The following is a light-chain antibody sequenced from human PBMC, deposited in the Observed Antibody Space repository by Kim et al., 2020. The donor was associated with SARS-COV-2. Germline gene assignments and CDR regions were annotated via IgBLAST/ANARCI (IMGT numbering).Light chain of an antibody. CDR2: GKN. V-gene: IGLV3-19*01. J-gene: IGLJ2*01. Sequence: SSELTQDPAVSVALGQTVRITCQGDSLRSYYATWYQQKPGQAPIVVMYGKNNRPSGIPDRFSGSSSGNTASLTITGTQAGDEADYYCNSRDSNDNVLFGGESKRTVL. CDR3: NSRDSNDNVL. CDR1: SLRSYY.